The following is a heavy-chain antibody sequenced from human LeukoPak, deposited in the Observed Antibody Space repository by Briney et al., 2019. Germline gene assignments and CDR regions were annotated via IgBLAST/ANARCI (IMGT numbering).Heavy chain of an antibody. CDR1: GFTFSSYS. J-gene: IGHJ4*02. CDR3: ARDDNYAFDY. Sequence: GGSLRLSCAASGFTFSSYSMDWVRQAPGKGLEWVSYISSSSSNIKYEDSVKGRFTISRDNAKNSLYLQMNSLRDEDTAVYYCARDDNYAFDYWGQGTLVTVSS. CDR2: ISSSSSNI. V-gene: IGHV3-48*02. D-gene: IGHD5-18*01.